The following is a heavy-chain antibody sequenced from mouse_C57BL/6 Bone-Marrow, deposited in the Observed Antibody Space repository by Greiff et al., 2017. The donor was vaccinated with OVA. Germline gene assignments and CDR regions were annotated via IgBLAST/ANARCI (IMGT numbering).Heavy chain of an antibody. CDR3: ARSILGFDY. J-gene: IGHJ2*01. V-gene: IGHV1-61*01. Sequence: QVQLQQPGAELVRPGSSVKLSCKASGYTFTSYWMDWVKQRPGQGLEWIGNIYPSDSETHYNQKFKGKATLTVDKSSSTAYMQLSSLTSEDSAVYYCARSILGFDYWGQGTTLTVSS. CDR2: IYPSDSET. D-gene: IGHD4-1*01. CDR1: GYTFTSYW.